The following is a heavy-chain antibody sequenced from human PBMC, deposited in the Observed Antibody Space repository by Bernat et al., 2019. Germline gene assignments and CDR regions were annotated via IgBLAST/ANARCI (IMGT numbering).Heavy chain of an antibody. CDR3: ARAGYCSSTSCYAEGYYYYYYMDV. D-gene: IGHD2-2*01. CDR2: TSAYNGNT. Sequence: QVQLVQSGAEVKKPGASVKVSCKASGYTFTSYGISWVRQAPGQGLEWMGWTSAYNGNTNYAQKLQGRVTMTTDTSTSTAYMELRSLRSDDTAVYYCARAGYCSSTSCYAEGYYYYYYMDVWGKGTTVTVSS. J-gene: IGHJ6*03. CDR1: GYTFTSYG. V-gene: IGHV1-18*01.